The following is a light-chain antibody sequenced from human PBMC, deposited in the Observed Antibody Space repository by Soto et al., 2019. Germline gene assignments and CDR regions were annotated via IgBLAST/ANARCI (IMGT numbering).Light chain of an antibody. J-gene: IGKJ2*01. CDR2: GAS. CDR3: HQYGSSPLYT. Sequence: EIVLPQSPGTLSLSPGDRATLSCRDSQSVSSSDFAWYPQQAAQAASLVIYGASSRAPGVPDRLSGSGSGTHFTPAISRLEPEDYAGYYCHQYGSSPLYTFGQGTKVEI. V-gene: IGKV3-20*01. CDR1: QSVSSSD.